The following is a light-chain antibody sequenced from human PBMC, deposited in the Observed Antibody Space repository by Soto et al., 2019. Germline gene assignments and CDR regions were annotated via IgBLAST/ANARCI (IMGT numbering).Light chain of an antibody. CDR2: GAS. V-gene: IGKV3-20*01. Sequence: EIVLTQSPGTLSSSPGERATHSCRASQIVTSNYLAWYQQKRGQAPRLLIWGASIRATGLPDRFSGGGSGTDFTLTISRLEAEDFAVYYCQQYGSSPGTFGQGTKVDIK. J-gene: IGKJ1*01. CDR1: QIVTSNY. CDR3: QQYGSSPGT.